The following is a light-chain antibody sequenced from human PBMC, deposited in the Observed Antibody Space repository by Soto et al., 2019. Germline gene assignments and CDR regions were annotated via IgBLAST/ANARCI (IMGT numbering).Light chain of an antibody. CDR2: ATS. V-gene: IGKV3-15*01. J-gene: IGKJ4*01. CDR3: QQDGEWSNS. Sequence: EIVMTQSPATLSVSPGERATLSCRASQRVSSKLAWFQQQPGRAPRLLIYATSARATSIPARFSGCGSGTDFTLTISSPSSEDFAVYSCQQDGEWSNSFGGATRVEIK. CDR1: QRVSSK.